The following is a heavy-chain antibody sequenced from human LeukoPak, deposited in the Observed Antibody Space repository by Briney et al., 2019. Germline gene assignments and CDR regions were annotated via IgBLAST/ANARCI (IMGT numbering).Heavy chain of an antibody. J-gene: IGHJ4*02. Sequence: GASVKVSCKASGYTFTGYYMHWVRQAPGQGLEWLEWINPNSGGTNYAQKFQGRVTMTRDTSISTAYMELSRLRSDDTAVYYCATPGIAAAGTQMDFDYWGQGTLVTVSS. CDR1: GYTFTGYY. CDR3: ATPGIAAAGTQMDFDY. V-gene: IGHV1-2*02. CDR2: INPNSGGT. D-gene: IGHD6-13*01.